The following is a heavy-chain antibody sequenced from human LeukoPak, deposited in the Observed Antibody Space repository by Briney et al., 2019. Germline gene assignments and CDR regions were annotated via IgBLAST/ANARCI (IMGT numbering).Heavy chain of an antibody. CDR1: EFTFSTYC. D-gene: IGHD3-22*01. CDR3: ARIDDSSGNDY. V-gene: IGHV3-74*01. CDR2: INSDGTNT. J-gene: IGHJ4*02. Sequence: PGGSLRLSCAASEFTFSTYCMHWVRQAPGKGLVWVSRINSDGTNTDYADSVKGRFTISRDNAKNSLYLQMNSLRAEDTAVYYCARIDDSSGNDYWGQGTLVTVSS.